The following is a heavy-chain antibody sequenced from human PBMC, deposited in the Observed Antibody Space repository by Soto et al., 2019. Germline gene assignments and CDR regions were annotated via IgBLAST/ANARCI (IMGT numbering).Heavy chain of an antibody. D-gene: IGHD2-2*01. CDR2: IYYSGTT. J-gene: IGHJ5*02. CDR1: GGSISPYY. CDR3: ARLGEYYQSLDP. V-gene: IGHV4-59*08. Sequence: SETLSLTCTVSGGSISPYYWAWIRQPPGKGLEWIGYIYYSGTTTYNPSLKSRVAISLETSKSQFSLRLSSVTASDTAVYYCARLGEYYQSLDPWGQGTLVTVSS.